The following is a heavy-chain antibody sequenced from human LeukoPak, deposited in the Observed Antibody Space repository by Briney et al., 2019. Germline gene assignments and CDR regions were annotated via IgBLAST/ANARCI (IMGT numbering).Heavy chain of an antibody. V-gene: IGHV3-21*01. J-gene: IGHJ3*02. CDR1: GFTFGAYA. CDR2: ISSSSSYI. CDR3: AKELVGAKYAFDI. Sequence: GGSLRLSCAASGFTFGAYAMHWVRQSPGKGLEWVSSISSSSSYIYYADSVKGRFTISRDNAKNSLYLQMNSLRAEDTAVYYCAKELVGAKYAFDIWGQGTMVTVSS. D-gene: IGHD1-26*01.